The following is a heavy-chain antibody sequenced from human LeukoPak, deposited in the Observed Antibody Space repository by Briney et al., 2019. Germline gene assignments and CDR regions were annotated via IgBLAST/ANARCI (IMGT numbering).Heavy chain of an antibody. Sequence: GGSLRLSCAVSGFTFSSYGMHWVRQAPGKGLEWVAVIWYDGSNKYYADSVKGRFTISRDNSKNTLYLQMNSLRAEDTAVYYCARDKGVVVTAIGYFDYWGQGTLVTVSS. CDR1: GFTFSSYG. CDR3: ARDKGVVVTAIGYFDY. D-gene: IGHD2-21*02. J-gene: IGHJ4*02. CDR2: IWYDGSNK. V-gene: IGHV3-33*01.